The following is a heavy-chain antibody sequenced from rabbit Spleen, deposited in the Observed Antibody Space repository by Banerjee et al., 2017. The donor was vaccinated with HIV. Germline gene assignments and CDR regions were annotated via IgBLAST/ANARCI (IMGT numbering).Heavy chain of an antibody. CDR2: IDIGSSGFT. D-gene: IGHD8-1*01. CDR3: ARDTGSSFSSYGMDL. J-gene: IGHJ6*01. Sequence: QSLEESGGGLVKPGASLTLTCTASGVSFSFSSYMCWVRQAPGKGLEWIACIDIGSSGFTYFATWAKGRFTCSKTSSTTVTLQMTSLTVADTATYFCARDTGSSFSSYGMDLWGPGTLVTVS. V-gene: IGHV1S40*01. CDR1: GVSFSFSSY.